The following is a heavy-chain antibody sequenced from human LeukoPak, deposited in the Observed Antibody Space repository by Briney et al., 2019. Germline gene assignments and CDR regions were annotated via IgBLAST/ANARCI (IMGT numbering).Heavy chain of an antibody. D-gene: IGHD2-15*01. CDR3: ASRSLGYCSGGSCLNWFDP. V-gene: IGHV4-39*01. CDR2: ISYSGST. Sequence: PSETLSLTCTVSGGSISSSSLYWGWIRQPPGKGLEWIGSISYSGSTYYNPSLKSRATISVDTSKNQFSLKLSSVTAADTAVYYCASRSLGYCSGGSCLNWFDPWGQGTLVTVSS. J-gene: IGHJ5*02. CDR1: GGSISSSSLY.